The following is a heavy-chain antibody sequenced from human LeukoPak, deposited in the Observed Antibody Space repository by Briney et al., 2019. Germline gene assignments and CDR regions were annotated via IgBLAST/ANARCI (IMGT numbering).Heavy chain of an antibody. J-gene: IGHJ3*02. D-gene: IGHD3-3*01. V-gene: IGHV3-20*04. Sequence: GGSLRLSCAASGFTSDDYGMSTVRQAPGKGLERVSGIYWNGGSIGYADSVKGRFTISRDNTKNSLYLQMNSLRAEDTALYYCARGVTIFGVVRNAFDIWGQGTLVTVSS. CDR2: IYWNGGSI. CDR3: ARGVTIFGVVRNAFDI. CDR1: GFTSDDYG.